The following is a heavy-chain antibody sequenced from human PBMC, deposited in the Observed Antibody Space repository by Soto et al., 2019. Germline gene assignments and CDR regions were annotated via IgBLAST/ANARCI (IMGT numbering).Heavy chain of an antibody. CDR1: GYTFTSYG. D-gene: IGHD6-6*01. CDR2: ISAYNGNT. CDR3: ARGPVYSSSPVSRDAFDI. J-gene: IGHJ3*02. Sequence: QVQLVQSGAEVKKPGASVKVSCKASGYTFTSYGISWVRQVPGQGLEWMGWISAYNGNTNYAQKLQGRVTMTTDTSTSTAYMELRSLRSDDTAVYYCARGPVYSSSPVSRDAFDIWGQGTMVTVSS. V-gene: IGHV1-18*01.